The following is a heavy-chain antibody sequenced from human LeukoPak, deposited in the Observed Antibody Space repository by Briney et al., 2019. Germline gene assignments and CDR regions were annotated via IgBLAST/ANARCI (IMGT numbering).Heavy chain of an antibody. CDR1: GFTFSSYW. CDR3: ARGGSGYDFDF. Sequence: PGGSLRLSCVASGFTFSSYWMHWVRQAPGKGLVWVSRIESDGSSTSYADSVKGRFTISRDNAKNTLSLQMSSLRAEDTAVYYCARGGSGYDFDFWGQGTLVTVSS. J-gene: IGHJ4*02. V-gene: IGHV3-74*01. D-gene: IGHD5-12*01. CDR2: IESDGSST.